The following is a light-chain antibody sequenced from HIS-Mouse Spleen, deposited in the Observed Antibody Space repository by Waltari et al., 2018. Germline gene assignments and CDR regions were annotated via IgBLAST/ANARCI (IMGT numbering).Light chain of an antibody. CDR1: SGSVSTSYY. Sequence: QTVVTQEPSFSVSPGGTVTLTCGLSSGSVSTSYYPRWYQQTPGQAPRTLIYSTNTRSSGVPDRFSGSILGNKAALTITGAQADDESDYYCVLYMGSGISWVFGGGTKLTVL. V-gene: IGLV8-61*01. CDR3: VLYMGSGISWV. J-gene: IGLJ3*02. CDR2: STN.